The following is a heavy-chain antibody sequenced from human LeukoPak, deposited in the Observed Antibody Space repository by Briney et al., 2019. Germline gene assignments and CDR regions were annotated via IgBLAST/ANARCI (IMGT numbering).Heavy chain of an antibody. J-gene: IGHJ4*02. Sequence: ASVKVSCKASGYTFTSYGISWVRQAPGQGLEWMGWISAYNGNTNYAQKFQGRVTMTTDTSTSTAYMGLRSLRSDDTAVYYCARMGGARGTYYEVYFDYWGQGTLVTVSS. V-gene: IGHV1-18*01. CDR3: ARMGGARGTYYEVYFDY. CDR2: ISAYNGNT. CDR1: GYTFTSYG. D-gene: IGHD1-26*01.